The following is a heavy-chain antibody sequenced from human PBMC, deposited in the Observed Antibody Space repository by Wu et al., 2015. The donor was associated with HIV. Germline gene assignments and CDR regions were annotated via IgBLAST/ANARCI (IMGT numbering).Heavy chain of an antibody. V-gene: IGHV1-24*01. CDR3: ATIGFREHAVPYYFDY. Sequence: QVRAGTGLGREVKKPGAQXRSPARFPDTPSLNYPCTGATGSERAEWMGGFDPEDGETIYAQKFQGRVTMTEDTSTDTAYMELSSLRSEDTAVYYCATIGFREHAVPYYFDYWGQGTLVTVSS. J-gene: IGHJ4*02. CDR2: FDPEDGET. D-gene: IGHD3-10*01. CDR1: DTPSLNYP.